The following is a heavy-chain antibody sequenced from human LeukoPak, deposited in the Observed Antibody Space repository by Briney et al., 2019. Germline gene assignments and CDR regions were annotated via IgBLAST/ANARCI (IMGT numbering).Heavy chain of an antibody. D-gene: IGHD2-2*01. J-gene: IGHJ4*02. CDR1: GYTFTNYG. Sequence: ASVKVSCKASGYTFTNYGINWVRQAPGHGLEWMGWISASNGNTNYAQNVQGRVTMTTDTSMSTAYMELRSLRSDDTAVYYCARAPGYCIGTSCYPTVNYWGQGTLVTVSS. CDR2: ISASNGNT. V-gene: IGHV1-18*01. CDR3: ARAPGYCIGTSCYPTVNY.